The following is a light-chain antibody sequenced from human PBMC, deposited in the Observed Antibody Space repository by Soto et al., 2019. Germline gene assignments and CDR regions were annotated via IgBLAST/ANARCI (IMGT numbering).Light chain of an antibody. CDR2: DSS. CDR3: QQYDGYSPQT. J-gene: IGKJ1*01. Sequence: DIQMTQSPSTLSASVGDRVTITCRASQSISSWLAWYQQKPGKALKLLIYDSSTLESGVPSRFRGSGSGTEFTLTINGLQPDDFATYYCQQYDGYSPQTFGQGTKVDIK. CDR1: QSISSW. V-gene: IGKV1-5*01.